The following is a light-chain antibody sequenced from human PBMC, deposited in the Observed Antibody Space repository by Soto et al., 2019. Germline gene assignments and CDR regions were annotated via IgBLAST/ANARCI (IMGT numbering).Light chain of an antibody. J-gene: IGKJ1*01. Sequence: DIQMTQSPSSVSASVGDRITITFRTSQDIGGRLAWFQQKPGKAPKLLIYDASSLESGVPSRFSGSGSGTEFTLTISSLQPDDFATYYCQQYNSYWTFGQGTKVDIK. CDR2: DAS. V-gene: IGKV1-5*01. CDR3: QQYNSYWT. CDR1: QDIGGR.